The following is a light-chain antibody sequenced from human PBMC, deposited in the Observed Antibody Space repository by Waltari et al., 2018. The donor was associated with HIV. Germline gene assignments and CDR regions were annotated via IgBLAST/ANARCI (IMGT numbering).Light chain of an antibody. V-gene: IGKV3-15*01. CDR3: QQYYNSPT. CDR2: GTS. J-gene: IGKJ1*01. Sequence: IVMAQSPVSLSVSPGERATLSCWASQIVRSNLAWYQQKPGQAPRLLIYGTSARATGVPARFSGSGSGTYFTLTINSLQSDDFAVYYCQQYYNSPTFGQGTKVE. CDR1: QIVRSN.